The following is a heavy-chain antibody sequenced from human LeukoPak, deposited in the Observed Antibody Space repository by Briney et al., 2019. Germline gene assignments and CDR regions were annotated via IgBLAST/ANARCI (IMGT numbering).Heavy chain of an antibody. CDR1: GYTFTSYA. Sequence: ASVKVSCTASGYTFTSYAMNWVRQAPGQGLEWMGWINTNTGNPTYAQGFTGRFVFSLDASVSTAYLQISSLKAEDTAVYYCASHSFCGGDCYHDYWGQGTLVTVSS. CDR3: ASHSFCGGDCYHDY. CDR2: INTNTGNP. V-gene: IGHV7-4-1*02. D-gene: IGHD2-21*02. J-gene: IGHJ4*02.